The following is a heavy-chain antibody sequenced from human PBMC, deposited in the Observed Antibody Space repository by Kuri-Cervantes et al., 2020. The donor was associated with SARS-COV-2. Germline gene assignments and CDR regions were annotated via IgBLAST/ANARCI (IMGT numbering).Heavy chain of an antibody. J-gene: IGHJ3*02. CDR2: INPNSGGT. V-gene: IGHV1-2*02. CDR3: VRGRWLRLFHSRDDAFDI. D-gene: IGHD5-12*01. CDR1: GYTFTGYY. Sequence: ASVKVSCKASGYTFTGYYMHWVRQAPGQGLEWMGWINPNSGGTNYAQKFQGRVTMTRDTSISTAYMELSRLRSDDTAVYYCVRGRWLRLFHSRDDAFDIWGQGTMVTVSS.